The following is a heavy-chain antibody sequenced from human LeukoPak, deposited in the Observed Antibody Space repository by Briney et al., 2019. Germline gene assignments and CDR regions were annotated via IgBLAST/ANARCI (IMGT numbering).Heavy chain of an antibody. CDR2: INPNSGGT. Sequence: ASVKVSCKASGYTFTSYGISWVRQAPGQGLEWMGWINPNSGGTNYAQKFQGRVTMTRDTSISTAYMELSRLRSDDTAVYYCARDYGSGSHNWFDPWGQGTLVTVSS. V-gene: IGHV1-2*02. D-gene: IGHD3-10*01. J-gene: IGHJ5*02. CDR3: ARDYGSGSHNWFDP. CDR1: GYTFTSYG.